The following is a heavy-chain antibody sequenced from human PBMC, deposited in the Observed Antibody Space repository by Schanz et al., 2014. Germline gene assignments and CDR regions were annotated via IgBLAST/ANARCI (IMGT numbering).Heavy chain of an antibody. CDR3: ARDRQQLVGRIGYYYGMDV. Sequence: EVQLVESGGGLVQPGGSLRLSCAASGFTVSSHYMSWVRQAPGKGLEWVSVIYSGGSTYYADSVKGRFTISRDNSKNTLYLQMNSLRAEDTAVYYCARDRQQLVGRIGYYYGMDVWGQGTTVTVSS. D-gene: IGHD6-13*01. CDR2: IYSGGST. CDR1: GFTVSSHY. J-gene: IGHJ6*02. V-gene: IGHV3-66*01.